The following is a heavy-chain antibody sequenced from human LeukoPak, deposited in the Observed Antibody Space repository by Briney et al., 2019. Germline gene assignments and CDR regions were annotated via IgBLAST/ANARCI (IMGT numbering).Heavy chain of an antibody. CDR3: ARMRSTSPFDP. CDR2: IIPIFGTA. J-gene: IGHJ5*02. Sequence: EASVKVSCKASGYTFTSYGISWVRQAPGQGLEWMGGIIPIFGTANYAQKFQGRATITTDESTSTAYMELSSLRSEDTAVYYCARMRSTSPFDPWGQGTLVTVSS. V-gene: IGHV1-69*05. CDR1: GYTFTSYG.